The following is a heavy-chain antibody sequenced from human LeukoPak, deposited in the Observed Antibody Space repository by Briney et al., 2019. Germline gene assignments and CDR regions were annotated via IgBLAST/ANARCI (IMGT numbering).Heavy chain of an antibody. CDR1: GFTFNSYA. CDR3: GYDILTGYPNPFDY. J-gene: IGHJ4*02. Sequence: GGSLRLSCAASGFTFNSYAMSWVRQAPWERLQWVSGISDSGGNTYYADSVRGRFTISRDNSKNTLYLQMNSLRAEDTAVYYCGYDILTGYPNPFDYWGQGTLVTVSS. V-gene: IGHV3-23*01. CDR2: ISDSGGNT. D-gene: IGHD3-9*01.